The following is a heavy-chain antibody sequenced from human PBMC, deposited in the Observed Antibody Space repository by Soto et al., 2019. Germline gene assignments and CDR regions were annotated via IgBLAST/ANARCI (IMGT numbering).Heavy chain of an antibody. Sequence: SETLCLTCTVSGGSISSGGYYGSWIRQHPGKGLEWIGYIYYSGSTYYNPSLKSRVTISVDTSKNQFSLKLSSVTAADTAVYYCARDGSNYYYFDYWGQGTLVTVSS. CDR1: GGSISSGGYY. J-gene: IGHJ4*02. D-gene: IGHD4-4*01. CDR3: ARDGSNYYYFDY. CDR2: IYYSGST. V-gene: IGHV4-31*03.